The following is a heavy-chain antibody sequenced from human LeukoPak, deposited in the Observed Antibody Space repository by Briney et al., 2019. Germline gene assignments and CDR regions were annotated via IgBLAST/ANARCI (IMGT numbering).Heavy chain of an antibody. J-gene: IGHJ4*02. Sequence: GGSLRLSCAASGFTFSSYWMHWVRQAPGKGLVWVSRINSDGSSTSYADSVKGRFTIPRDNAKNTLYLQMNSLRAEDTAVYYCASQYYYDSSGWLNWGQGTLVTVSS. CDR3: ASQYYYDSSGWLN. CDR1: GFTFSSYW. CDR2: INSDGSST. V-gene: IGHV3-74*01. D-gene: IGHD3-22*01.